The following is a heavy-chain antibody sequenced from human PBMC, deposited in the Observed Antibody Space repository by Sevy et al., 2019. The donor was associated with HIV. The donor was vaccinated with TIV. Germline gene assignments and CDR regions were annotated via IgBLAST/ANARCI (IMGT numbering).Heavy chain of an antibody. V-gene: IGHV1-18*01. J-gene: IGHJ4*02. D-gene: IGHD2-15*01. CDR1: GYTFTSYK. CDR3: ARAYCRGGRCYSLAY. Sequence: ASVKVSCRASGYTFTSYKITWVRQAPGQGLECMGWISAFNGDTNYAQKFQGRVTMTTDTSTNTTYMELRSLRSDDTAVYYCARAYCRGGRCYSLAYWGQGALVTVSS. CDR2: ISAFNGDT.